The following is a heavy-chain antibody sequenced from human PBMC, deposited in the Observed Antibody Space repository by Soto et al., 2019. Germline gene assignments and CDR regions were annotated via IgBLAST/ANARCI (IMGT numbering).Heavy chain of an antibody. V-gene: IGHV1-18*01. D-gene: IGHD6-19*01. CDR1: GYTFTSYG. CDR3: ARDQAVAEPRRIHYGMDV. J-gene: IGHJ6*02. CDR2: ISAYNGNT. Sequence: QVQLVQSGAEVKKPGASVKVSCKASGYTFTSYGISWVRQAPGQGLEWMGWISAYNGNTNYAQKLQGRVTMTTDTATSTAYMELRSLRSDDTAVYYCARDQAVAEPRRIHYGMDVWGQGTTVTVSS.